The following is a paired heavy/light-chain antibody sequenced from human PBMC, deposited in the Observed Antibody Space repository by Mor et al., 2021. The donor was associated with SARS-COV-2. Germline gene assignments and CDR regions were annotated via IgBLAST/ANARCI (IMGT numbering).Light chain of an antibody. V-gene: IGLV3-21*04. CDR2: YDT. CDR1: NIGSKS. J-gene: IGLJ2*01. Sequence: SYVLTQPPSVAVAPGETARITCGGDNIGSKSVHWYQQKPGQAPVLFIYYDTDRPSGIPERFSGSNSENTASLTISRVEAGDEADYYCQIWDSSSDHVLFGGGTKLTVL. CDR3: QIWDSSSDHVL.
Heavy chain of an antibody. CDR3: VRRGGDYGDALDI. D-gene: IGHD4-17*01. Sequence: LQLQESGPGLVKPSETLSLTCSVSGASISSSAFYWGWVRQPPGKGLEGVGIIYYDGTTYYSPSLKSRVNISVDRSKNQVSLKVDSVTATDTAVYFCVRRGGDYGDALDIWGQGTMVTVSS. J-gene: IGHJ3*02. CDR1: GASISSSAFY. V-gene: IGHV4-39*01. CDR2: IYYDGTT.